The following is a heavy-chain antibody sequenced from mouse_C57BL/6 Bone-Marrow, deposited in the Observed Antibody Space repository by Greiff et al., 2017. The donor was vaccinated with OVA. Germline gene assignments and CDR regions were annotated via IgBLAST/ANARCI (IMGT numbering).Heavy chain of an antibody. J-gene: IGHJ2*01. CDR1: GYTFTDYN. CDR2: INPNNGGT. CDR3: ARSLQRFPLCYFDD. Sequence: VQLQQSGPELVKPGASVKIPCKASGYTFTDYNMDWVKQSHGKSLEWIGDINPNNGGTIYNQKFKGKATLTVDKSSSTAYMELRSLSSEDTAVYYCARSLQRFPLCYFDDWGQGTTLTVSS. D-gene: IGHD1-1*01. V-gene: IGHV1-18*01.